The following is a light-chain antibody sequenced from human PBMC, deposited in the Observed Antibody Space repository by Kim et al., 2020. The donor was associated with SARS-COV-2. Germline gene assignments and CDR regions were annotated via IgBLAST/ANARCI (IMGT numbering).Light chain of an antibody. V-gene: IGLV2-23*02. CDR3: CSFTMNVTWV. CDR2: DIS. CDR1: LSDVGTFSL. J-gene: IGLJ3*02. Sequence: QSALTQPASLSGSPGQSITISCSGTLSDVGTFSLISWYQHQPGKAPRLIMFDISHRPSGISGRFSGSKSGNTASLTISDLHPDDEADYFCCSFTMNVTWVFGGGTKVTVL.